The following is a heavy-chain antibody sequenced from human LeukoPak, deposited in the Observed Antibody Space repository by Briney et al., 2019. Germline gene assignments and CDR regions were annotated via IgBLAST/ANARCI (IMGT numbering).Heavy chain of an antibody. CDR1: GGSITSDY. CDR3: ARVTYYYDSSGYSSWFDP. D-gene: IGHD3-22*01. J-gene: IGHJ5*02. V-gene: IGHV4-59*01. CDR2: TYYSGST. Sequence: SETLSLTCTVPGGSITSDYSSWIRQPPGKGLEWIGYTYYSGSTNYNPSLKSRVTISVDTSKNQFSLKLSSVTAADTAVYYCARVTYYYDSSGYSSWFDPWGQGTLVTVSS.